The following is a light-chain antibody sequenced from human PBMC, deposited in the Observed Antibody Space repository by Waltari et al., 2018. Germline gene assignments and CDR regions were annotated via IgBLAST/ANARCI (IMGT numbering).Light chain of an antibody. CDR1: SSDVGGYDY. CDR3: SSYADGNALL. V-gene: IGLV2-8*01. J-gene: IGLJ2*01. Sequence: QSALTQPPSASGSPGQSVAISCTGTSSDVGGYDYVSWYQQYPGKAPKLVIYDVNKRPSGVPDRFPGSKSGNTASLSVTGLQCEDEATYDCSSYADGNALLFGGVTKLAVL. CDR2: DVN.